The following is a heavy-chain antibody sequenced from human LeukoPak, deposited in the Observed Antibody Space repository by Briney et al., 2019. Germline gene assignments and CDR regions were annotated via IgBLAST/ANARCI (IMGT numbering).Heavy chain of an antibody. J-gene: IGHJ4*02. CDR1: GYTFTDYY. D-gene: IGHD3-10*01. CDR3: AREGTPRGYLDY. V-gene: IGHV1-46*01. Sequence: GASVKVSCKASGYTFTDYYMHWVRQAPGQGLEWMGIINPSVGSTTYAQKFQGRVTMTRDTSTSTVYMELSSLTSEDTAVHYCAREGTPRGYLDYWGQGTLVTVSS. CDR2: INPSVGST.